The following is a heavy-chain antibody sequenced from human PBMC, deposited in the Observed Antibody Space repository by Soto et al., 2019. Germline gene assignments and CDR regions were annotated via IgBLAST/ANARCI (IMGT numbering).Heavy chain of an antibody. J-gene: IGHJ6*02. D-gene: IGHD6-13*01. CDR1: GYSFTSYW. Sequence: GESLKISCKGSGYSFTSYWISWVRQMPGKGLEWMGRIDPSDSYTNYSPSFQGHVTISADKSISTAYLQWGSLKASDTAMYYCARHRAAATPRGYYYYGMDVWGQGTTVTVS. CDR2: IDPSDSYT. V-gene: IGHV5-10-1*01. CDR3: ARHRAAATPRGYYYYGMDV.